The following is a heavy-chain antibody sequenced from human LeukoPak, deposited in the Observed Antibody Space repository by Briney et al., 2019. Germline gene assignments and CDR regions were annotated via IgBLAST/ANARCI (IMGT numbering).Heavy chain of an antibody. CDR3: ARNYYGSGSYWGGHNWFDP. CDR2: IYTSGST. CDR1: GGSISSYY. V-gene: IGHV4-4*07. Sequence: SETLSLTCTVSGGSISSYYWSWIRQPAGKGLEWIGRIYTSGSTNYNPSLKSRVTMSVDTSKNQFSLKLSSVTAADTAVYYCARNYYGSGSYWGGHNWFDPWGQGTLVTVSS. J-gene: IGHJ5*02. D-gene: IGHD3-10*01.